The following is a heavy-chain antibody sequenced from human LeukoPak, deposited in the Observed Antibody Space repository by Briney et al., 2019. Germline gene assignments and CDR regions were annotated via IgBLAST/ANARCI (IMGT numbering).Heavy chain of an antibody. CDR3: ARTGDFHDAFDI. V-gene: IGHV1-69*06. CDR2: IIPIFGTV. Sequence: SVKVSCKASGGTFSTYAISWVRQAPGQGLEWMGGIIPIFGTVNYAHRFQGRVTITADKSTSTAYMELSSLRSEDTAVYYCARTGDFHDAFDIWGQGTMVTVSS. CDR1: GGTFSTYA. D-gene: IGHD2/OR15-2a*01. J-gene: IGHJ3*02.